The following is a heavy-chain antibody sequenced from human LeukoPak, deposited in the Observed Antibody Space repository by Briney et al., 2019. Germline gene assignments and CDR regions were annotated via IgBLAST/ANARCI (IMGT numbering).Heavy chain of an antibody. D-gene: IGHD6-19*01. CDR3: ASNRAVAGAFDI. CDR1: GGSISSGSYY. Sequence: SSETLSLTCTVSGGSISSGSYYWSWIRQPAGKGLEWIGRIYTSGSTNYNPSLKSRVTISVDTSKNQFSLKLSSVTAADTAVYYCASNRAVAGAFDIWGQGTMVTVSS. J-gene: IGHJ3*02. V-gene: IGHV4-61*02. CDR2: IYTSGST.